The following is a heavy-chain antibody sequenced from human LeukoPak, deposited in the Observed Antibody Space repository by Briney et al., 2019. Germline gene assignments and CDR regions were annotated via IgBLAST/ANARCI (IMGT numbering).Heavy chain of an antibody. Sequence: GGSLRLSCAASGFTVSSNYMSWVRQAPGKGLEWVSVIYSGGNTYYADSVKGRFTISRDNSKNTLYLQMNSLRAEDTAVYYCARELRGPPNAGFHYWGQGTLVTVSS. D-gene: IGHD6-13*01. CDR2: IYSGGNT. J-gene: IGHJ4*02. CDR3: ARELRGPPNAGFHY. V-gene: IGHV3-53*01. CDR1: GFTVSSNY.